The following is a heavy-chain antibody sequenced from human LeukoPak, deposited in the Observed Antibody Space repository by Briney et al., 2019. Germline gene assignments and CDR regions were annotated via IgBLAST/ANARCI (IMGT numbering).Heavy chain of an antibody. Sequence: GGSLRLSCAASGFTFSSYSMNWVRQAPGKGLEWVSYISTGSSIIYHADSVKGRFTISRDNSKNTFYVQMNSLRAEDTAVYYCARVRLWFGNPAWFDPWGQGTLVSVSS. D-gene: IGHD3-10*01. CDR2: ISTGSSII. CDR3: ARVRLWFGNPAWFDP. V-gene: IGHV3-48*01. CDR1: GFTFSSYS. J-gene: IGHJ5*02.